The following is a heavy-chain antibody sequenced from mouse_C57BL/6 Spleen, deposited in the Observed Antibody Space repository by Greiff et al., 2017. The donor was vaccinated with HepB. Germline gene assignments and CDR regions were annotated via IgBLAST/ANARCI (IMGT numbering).Heavy chain of an antibody. J-gene: IGHJ3*01. Sequence: DVQLVESGGGLVKPGGSLKLSCAASGFTFSSYAMSWVRQTPEKRLEWVATISDGGSYTYYPDNVKGRFTISRDNAKNNLYLQMSHLKSEDTAMYYCARTGVSYPFAYWGQGTLVTVSA. D-gene: IGHD1-1*01. CDR3: ARTGVSYPFAY. V-gene: IGHV5-4*01. CDR2: ISDGGSYT. CDR1: GFTFSSYA.